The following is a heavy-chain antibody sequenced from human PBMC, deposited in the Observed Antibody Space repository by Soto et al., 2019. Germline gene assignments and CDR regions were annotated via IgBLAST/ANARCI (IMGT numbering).Heavy chain of an antibody. J-gene: IGHJ4*02. V-gene: IGHV4-59*01. Sequence: SETLSLTCTVSSDSISSYYWSWIRQPPGKRLEWIGYISYSGSTNYNPSLKSRVTISGDTSKNQFSLKVSSVTAADTAVYYCARGTSWQLPFDYWGQGTLVTVS. CDR2: ISYSGST. D-gene: IGHD6-13*01. CDR1: SDSISSYY. CDR3: ARGTSWQLPFDY.